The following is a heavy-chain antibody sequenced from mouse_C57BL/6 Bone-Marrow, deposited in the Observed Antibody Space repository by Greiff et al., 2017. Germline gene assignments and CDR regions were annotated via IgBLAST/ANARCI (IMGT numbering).Heavy chain of an antibody. D-gene: IGHD1-1*01. J-gene: IGHJ1*03. CDR1: GFTFSDYG. V-gene: IGHV5-15*01. Sequence: EVKVVESGGGLVQPGGSLKLSCAASGFTFSDYGMAWVRQAPRKGPEWVAFIRNLAYSIYYADTVTGRFTISRENAKNTLYLEMSSLRSEDTAMYYCARRGGSSYVRYFDVWGTGTTVTVSS. CDR3: ARRGGSSYVRYFDV. CDR2: IRNLAYSI.